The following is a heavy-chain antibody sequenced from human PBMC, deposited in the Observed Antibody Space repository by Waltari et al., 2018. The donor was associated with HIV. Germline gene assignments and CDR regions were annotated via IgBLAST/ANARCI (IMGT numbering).Heavy chain of an antibody. J-gene: IGHJ4*02. CDR1: GGSIRSSSYY. CDR2: IYYRGST. Sequence: LQLQESGPGLVKPSETLSLTCTVSGGSIRSSSYYWGCIRQPPGKGLEWIGSIYYRGSTYYNPSLKSRVTISVDTSKNQFSLKLSSVTAADTAVYYCARVPYYYDSSGYTVWGQGTLVTVSS. CDR3: ARVPYYYDSSGYTV. D-gene: IGHD3-22*01. V-gene: IGHV4-39*07.